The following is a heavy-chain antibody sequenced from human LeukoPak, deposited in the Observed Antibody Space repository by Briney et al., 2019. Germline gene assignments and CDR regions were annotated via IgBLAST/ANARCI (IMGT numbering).Heavy chain of an antibody. CDR2: IYTSGST. V-gene: IGHV4-4*07. CDR1: GGSISSYY. J-gene: IGHJ5*02. D-gene: IGHD1-20*01. CDR3: ARVVRIITGTTSIIWFDP. Sequence: PSETLSLTCTVSGGSISSYYWSWIRQPAGKGLEWIGRIYTSGSTNYNPSLKSRVTMSVDTSKNQFSLKLSSVTAADTAVYYCARVVRIITGTTSIIWFDPWGQGTLVTVSS.